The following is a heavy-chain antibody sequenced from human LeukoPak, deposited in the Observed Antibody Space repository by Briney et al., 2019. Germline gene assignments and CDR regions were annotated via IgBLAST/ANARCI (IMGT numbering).Heavy chain of an antibody. V-gene: IGHV3-23*01. D-gene: IGHD2-8*02. Sequence: GGSLRLSCAASGFTFSTFAMIWVRQPPGTGLEGVSSMFPSGGEIHYADSVRGRFTISRDNSKSTLSLQMNSLRAEDTAIYYCATYRQVLLPFESWGQGTLVTVYS. CDR3: ATYRQVLLPFES. CDR2: MFPSGGEI. CDR1: GFTFSTFA. J-gene: IGHJ4*02.